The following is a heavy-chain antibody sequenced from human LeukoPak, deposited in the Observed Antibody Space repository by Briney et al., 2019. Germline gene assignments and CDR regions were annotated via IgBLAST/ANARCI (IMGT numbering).Heavy chain of an antibody. J-gene: IGHJ4*02. CDR3: AKAFAFVGANFFDY. CDR1: GFTFSSYA. Sequence: GGSLRLSCAASGFTFSSYAMSWVRQAPGKGLEWVLAISGSGGRTYYADSVKGRFTISRDNSKNTLYLQMNSLRAEDAAIYYCAKAFAFVGANFFDYWGQRTLVTVSS. CDR2: ISGSGGRT. V-gene: IGHV3-23*01. D-gene: IGHD1-26*01.